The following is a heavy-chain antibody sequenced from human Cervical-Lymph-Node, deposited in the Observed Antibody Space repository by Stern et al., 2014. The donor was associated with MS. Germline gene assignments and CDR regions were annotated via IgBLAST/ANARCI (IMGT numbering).Heavy chain of an antibody. J-gene: IGHJ4*02. V-gene: IGHV2-26*01. CDR1: GFSLSNARMG. CDR2: IFSNDEK. CDR3: ERTKGYVSHYSFDY. D-gene: IGHD1-1*01. Sequence: QITLKESGPTLVKPTQTLTLTCTVSGFSLSNARMGVSWIRQPPGKALEWLAHIFSNDEKSYSTSLKSRLTISKDTSKSQVVLTMTNMDPVDTATYYCERTKGYVSHYSFDYWGQGTLVTVSS.